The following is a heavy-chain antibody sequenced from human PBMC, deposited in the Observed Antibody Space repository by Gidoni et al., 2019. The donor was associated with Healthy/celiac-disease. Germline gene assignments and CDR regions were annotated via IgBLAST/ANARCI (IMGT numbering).Heavy chain of an antibody. V-gene: IGHV4-59*01. CDR3: ARDNVPGSGMDV. CDR1: GGSISSYY. J-gene: IGHJ6*02. CDR2: IYYSGST. Sequence: QVQLQESGPGLVKPSETLSLTCTVSGGSISSYYWSWIRQPPGKGLEWIGYIYYSGSTNYNPSLKSRVTISVDTSKNQFSLKLSSVTAADTAVYYCARDNVPGSGMDVWGQGTTVTVSS. D-gene: IGHD2-15*01.